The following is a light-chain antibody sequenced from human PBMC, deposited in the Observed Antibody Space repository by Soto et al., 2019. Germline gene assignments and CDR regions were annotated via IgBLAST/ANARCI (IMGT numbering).Light chain of an antibody. CDR1: SSDVGGYNY. V-gene: IGLV2-14*01. Sequence: QSALTQPASVSGSPGQSITISCTGTSSDVGGYNYVSWYQQHPGKAPKLMIYDVSNRPSGVSNRFSGSKSGNTASLTISGLQAEDEADYYCISYTRSRAVVFGGGTKLTVL. CDR3: ISYTRSRAVV. J-gene: IGLJ2*01. CDR2: DVS.